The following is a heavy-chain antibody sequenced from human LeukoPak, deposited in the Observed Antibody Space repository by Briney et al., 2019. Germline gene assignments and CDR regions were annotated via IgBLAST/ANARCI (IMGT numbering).Heavy chain of an antibody. CDR2: ISVSGDYT. CDR1: GFTFSSYA. J-gene: IGHJ3*02. Sequence: PGGSLRLSCAGSGFTFSSYAMSWVRQAPGKGLEWVSAISVSGDYTYYADFVKGRFTISRDDSKNTLYLQMDSLRGEDTAVYYCAKAMVGGSSGYPYSPDDAFDIWGQGTMVTVSS. D-gene: IGHD3-22*01. V-gene: IGHV3-23*01. CDR3: AKAMVGGSSGYPYSPDDAFDI.